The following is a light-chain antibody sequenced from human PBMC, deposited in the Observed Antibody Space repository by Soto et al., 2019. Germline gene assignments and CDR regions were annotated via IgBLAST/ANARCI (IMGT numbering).Light chain of an antibody. V-gene: IGKV1-5*03. CDR2: KAS. J-gene: IGKJ5*01. CDR3: QHYNSYSEA. CDR1: QTISSW. Sequence: DIHMAHSPSTLSVSVGDRVTITFRASQTISSWLAWYQQKPGKAPKLLIYKASTLKSGVPSRFSGSGSGTEFTLTISSLQPDDFATYYCQHYNSYSEAFGQGTRLEIK.